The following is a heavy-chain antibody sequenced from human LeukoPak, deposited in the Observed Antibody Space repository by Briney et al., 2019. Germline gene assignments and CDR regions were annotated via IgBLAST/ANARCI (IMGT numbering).Heavy chain of an antibody. CDR2: INPNSGGT. D-gene: IGHD6-6*01. J-gene: IGHJ4*02. Sequence: ASVKVSCKASGYTFTGYYMHWVRQAPGQGLEWMGWINPNSGGTNYAQKFQGRVTMTRDTSISTAYMELSRLRSDDTAVHYCARAGIEYSSSSDFDYWGQGTLVTVSS. CDR3: ARAGIEYSSSSDFDY. CDR1: GYTFTGYY. V-gene: IGHV1-2*02.